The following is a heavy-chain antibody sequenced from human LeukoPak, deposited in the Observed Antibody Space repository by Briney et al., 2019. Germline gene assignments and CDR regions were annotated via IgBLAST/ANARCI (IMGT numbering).Heavy chain of an antibody. V-gene: IGHV4-61*02. CDR1: GGSISSSSYY. CDR2: IYTSGST. J-gene: IGHJ4*02. D-gene: IGHD1-1*01. CDR3: ARDHWNYVGY. Sequence: PSETLSLTCTVSGGSISSSSYYWSWIRQPAGKGLEWIGRIYTSGSTNYNPSLKSRVTMSVDTSKHQFSLKLSSVTAADTAVYYCARDHWNYVGYWGQGTLVTVSS.